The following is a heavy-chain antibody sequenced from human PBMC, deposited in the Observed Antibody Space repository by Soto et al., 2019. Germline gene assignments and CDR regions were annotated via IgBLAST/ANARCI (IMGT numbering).Heavy chain of an antibody. Sequence: PGGSLRLSCAASGFTFDDYAMHWVRQAPGKGLEWVSGISWNSGSIGYADSVKGRFTISRDNAKNSLYLQMNSLRAEDTALYYCAKDSRKWVLVVAALYYFDEWGQGTLVTVSS. CDR2: ISWNSGSI. J-gene: IGHJ4*02. CDR3: AKDSRKWVLVVAALYYFDE. V-gene: IGHV3-9*01. D-gene: IGHD2-15*01. CDR1: GFTFDDYA.